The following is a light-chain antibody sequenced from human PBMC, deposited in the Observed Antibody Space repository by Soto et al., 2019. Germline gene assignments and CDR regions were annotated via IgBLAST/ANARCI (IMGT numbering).Light chain of an antibody. V-gene: IGKV3-11*01. J-gene: IGKJ5*01. CDR2: DAS. Sequence: EIVLTQSPATLSLSPGERATLSCRASQSVGGHLAWYQQKPGQAPRLLIYDASDRATGIPARFSGSGSETDFTLTISSLEPDDFAVYYGPQRNNWPPSITFGQGTRLEIK. CDR1: QSVGGH. CDR3: PQRNNWPPSIT.